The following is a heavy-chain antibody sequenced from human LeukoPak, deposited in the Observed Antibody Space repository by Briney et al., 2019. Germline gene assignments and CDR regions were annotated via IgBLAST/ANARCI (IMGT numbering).Heavy chain of an antibody. CDR3: ARVFGYSYGYRASWYFDL. J-gene: IGHJ2*01. D-gene: IGHD5-18*01. CDR1: GGSFSGYY. V-gene: IGHV4-34*01. CDR2: INHSGST. Sequence: SETLSLTCAVYGGSFSGYYWSWIRQPPGKGLEWIGEINHSGSTNYNPSLKSRVTISVDTSKNQFSLKLSSVTAADTAVYYCARVFGYSYGYRASWYFDLWGRGTLVTVSS.